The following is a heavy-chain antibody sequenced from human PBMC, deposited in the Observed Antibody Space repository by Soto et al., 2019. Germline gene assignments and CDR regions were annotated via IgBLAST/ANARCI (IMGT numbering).Heavy chain of an antibody. D-gene: IGHD3-16*01. CDR2: ISAYNGNT. CDR3: ARDQGEMATRRAWGLCAFDI. V-gene: IGHV1-18*04. CDR1: GYTFTSYG. Sequence: GASVKVSCKASGYTFTSYGISWVRQAPGQGLEWMGWISAYNGNTNYAQKLQGRVTMTTDTSTSTAYMELRSLRSDDTAVYYCARDQGEMATRRAWGLCAFDIWGQGKMVTVSS. J-gene: IGHJ3*02.